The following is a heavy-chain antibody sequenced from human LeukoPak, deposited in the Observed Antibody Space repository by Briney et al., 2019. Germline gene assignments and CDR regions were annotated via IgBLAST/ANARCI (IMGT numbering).Heavy chain of an antibody. V-gene: IGHV2-5*02. D-gene: IGHD5-18*01. Sequence: SGPTLVNPTQTLTLTCTFSGFSLRTSGVGVGWIRQPPVKALEWLALINWDDDKRYSPSLKSRLTITKDTSKNQVVLTMTNMDPVDTATYYCAHRASIQLWIRAPDAFDIWGQGTMVTVSS. CDR3: AHRASIQLWIRAPDAFDI. CDR2: INWDDDK. CDR1: GFSLRTSGVG. J-gene: IGHJ3*02.